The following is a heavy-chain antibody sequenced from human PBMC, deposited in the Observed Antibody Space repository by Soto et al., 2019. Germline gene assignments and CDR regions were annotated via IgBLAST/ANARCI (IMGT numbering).Heavy chain of an antibody. V-gene: IGHV1-3*05. CDR1: GYPLHSYA. D-gene: IGHD2-21*02. J-gene: IGHJ4*02. CDR2: INAGNGNT. CDR3: ARSIVVVTALDY. Sequence: QGPLVPSGAEEEKPGAPGKGSCKASGYPLHSYAMHWVRQAPGPRPEWMGWINAGNGNTKYSQKFQGRVTITRDTSASTAYMELSSLRSEDTAVYYCARSIVVVTALDYWGQGTLVTVSS.